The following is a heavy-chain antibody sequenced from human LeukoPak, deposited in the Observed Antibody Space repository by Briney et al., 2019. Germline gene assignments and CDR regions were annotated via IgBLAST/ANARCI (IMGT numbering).Heavy chain of an antibody. V-gene: IGHV4-34*01. CDR1: GGSFSGYY. D-gene: IGHD2-2*01. CDR2: INHSGST. J-gene: IGHJ5*02. CDR3: ARVRLYCSSTSCSIFDP. Sequence: PSETLSLTCAVYGGSFSGYYWSWIRQPPGKGLEWIGEINHSGSTNYNPSLKSRVTISEDTSKNQFSLKLSSVTAADTAVYYCARVRLYCSSTSCSIFDPWGQGTLVTVSS.